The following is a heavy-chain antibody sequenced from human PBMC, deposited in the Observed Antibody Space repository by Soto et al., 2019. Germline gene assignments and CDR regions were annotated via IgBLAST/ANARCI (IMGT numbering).Heavy chain of an antibody. Sequence: GASVKVSCKASGYTFTSYGISWVRQAPGQGLEWMGWISAYNGNTNYAQKLQGRVTMTTDTSTSTAYMELRSLRSDDTAVYYCARVSLASPFKHSSSWEISTNWFDPWGQGTLVTVSS. CDR1: GYTFTSYG. V-gene: IGHV1-18*01. CDR3: ARVSLASPFKHSSSWEISTNWFDP. D-gene: IGHD6-13*01. CDR2: ISAYNGNT. J-gene: IGHJ5*02.